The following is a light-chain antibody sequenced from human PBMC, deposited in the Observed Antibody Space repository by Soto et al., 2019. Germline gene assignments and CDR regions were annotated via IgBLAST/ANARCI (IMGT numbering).Light chain of an antibody. CDR3: QQYSNWPPFT. Sequence: EIVMTQSPATLSVSPGERATLSCRASQSVSSSLAWYQQKPGQAPRLLIFRASTRATGIPARFSGSGSGTEFTLTISSLQSEVFAVYYCQQYSNWPPFTFGPGTKVDI. CDR1: QSVSSS. J-gene: IGKJ3*01. V-gene: IGKV3-15*01. CDR2: RAS.